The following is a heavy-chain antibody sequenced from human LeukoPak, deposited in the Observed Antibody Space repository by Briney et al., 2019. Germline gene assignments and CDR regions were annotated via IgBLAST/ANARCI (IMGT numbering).Heavy chain of an antibody. CDR1: GYTPTELS. Sequence: ASVKVSCKVSGYTPTELSMHWVRQATGQGLEWMGWMNPNSGNTGYAQKFQGRVTMTRNTSISTAYMELSSLRSEDTAVYYCARGYDFWSGFTYYGMDVWGQGTTVTVSS. CDR2: MNPNSGNT. D-gene: IGHD3-3*01. CDR3: ARGYDFWSGFTYYGMDV. J-gene: IGHJ6*02. V-gene: IGHV1-8*01.